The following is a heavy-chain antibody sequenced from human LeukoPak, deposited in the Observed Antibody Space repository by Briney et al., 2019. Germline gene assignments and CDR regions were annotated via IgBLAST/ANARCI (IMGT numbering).Heavy chain of an antibody. CDR1: GYTFTSYD. D-gene: IGHD3-22*01. J-gene: IGHJ3*02. V-gene: IGHV1-8*01. CDR3: ARVTAYYYDSSGTTGAFDI. Sequence: GASVKVSCKASGYTFTSYDINWVRQAPGQGLEWMGWMNPNSGNTGYAQKFQGRVTMTRNTSISTAYMELSSLRSEDTAVYYCARVTAYYYDSSGTTGAFDIWGQGTMVTVSS. CDR2: MNPNSGNT.